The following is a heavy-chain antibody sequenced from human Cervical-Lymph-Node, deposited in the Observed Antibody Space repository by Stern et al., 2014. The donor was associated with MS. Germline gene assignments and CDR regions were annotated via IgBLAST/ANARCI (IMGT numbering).Heavy chain of an antibody. J-gene: IGHJ4*02. CDR2: IWYDGSNK. D-gene: IGHD1-26*01. CDR1: GFTFSSYG. Sequence: VQLVQSGGGVVQPGRSLRLSCAASGFTFSSYGMHWVRQAPGKGLEWGAVIWYDGSNKYYADAVKGRFTISRDNSKNTLYLQMNSLRAEDTAVYYCAREMLDIVGALFDYWGQGTLVTVSS. V-gene: IGHV3-33*01. CDR3: AREMLDIVGALFDY.